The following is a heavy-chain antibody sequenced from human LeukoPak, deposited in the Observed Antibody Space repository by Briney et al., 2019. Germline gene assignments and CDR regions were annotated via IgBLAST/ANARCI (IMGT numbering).Heavy chain of an antibody. J-gene: IGHJ4*02. D-gene: IGHD3-3*01. CDR1: GFTFSNYA. CDR2: ISGSASST. CDR3: ARDPKHYDFWSGYYTGEFDY. Sequence: GGSLRLSCAASGFTFSNYAMSWVRQAPGKGLEWVSAISGSASSTYHADSVKGRFTISRDNSKNTLYLQMNSLRAEDTAVYYCARDPKHYDFWSGYYTGEFDYWGQGTLVTVSS. V-gene: IGHV3-23*01.